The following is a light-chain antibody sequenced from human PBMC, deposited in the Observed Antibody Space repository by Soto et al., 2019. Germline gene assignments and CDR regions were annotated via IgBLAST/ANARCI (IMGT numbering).Light chain of an antibody. Sequence: IQLTQSPSSLSASVLDRITITFLASQSISTYLNWYQQKPGEAPTLLVYDSSTLQSGVPSRFSGSGFGAEFTLTVSSLQPEDFATYYCQQSYSNPTWTFGQGTKVDIK. CDR3: QQSYSNPTWT. CDR1: QSISTY. J-gene: IGKJ1*01. V-gene: IGKV1-39*01. CDR2: DSS.